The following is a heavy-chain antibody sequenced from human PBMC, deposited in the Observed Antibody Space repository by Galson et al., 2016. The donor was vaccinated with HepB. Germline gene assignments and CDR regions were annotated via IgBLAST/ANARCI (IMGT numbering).Heavy chain of an antibody. D-gene: IGHD5-12*01. V-gene: IGHV5-51*01. J-gene: IGHJ6*02. CDR3: ARRSGSGYDDDYYYYGMDV. CDR2: IYPGDSDT. CDR1: GYSFSRYW. Sequence: QSGAEVKKPGESLKISCKASGYSFSRYWIGWVRQMPGKGLEWMGIIYPGDSDTRYNPSFQGQVTVSADKSTSTAYLQWSSLKASDTAIYYCARRSGSGYDDDYYYYGMDVWGQGTTVTVSS.